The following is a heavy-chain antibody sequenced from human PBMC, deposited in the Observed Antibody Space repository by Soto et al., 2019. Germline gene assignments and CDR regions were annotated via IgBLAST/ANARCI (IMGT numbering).Heavy chain of an antibody. CDR1: GYTFTSYG. CDR2: ISAYNGKT. V-gene: IGHV1-18*01. CDR3: ARDCGALVVVTATHCYGMDV. J-gene: IGHJ6*02. D-gene: IGHD2-21*02. Sequence: ASVKVSCKASGYTFTSYGISWVRQAPGQGLEWMGWISAYNGKTNYAQKLQGRVTMTTDTSTSTAYMELRSLRSDDTAVYYCARDCGALVVVTATHCYGMDVWGQGTTVTVSS.